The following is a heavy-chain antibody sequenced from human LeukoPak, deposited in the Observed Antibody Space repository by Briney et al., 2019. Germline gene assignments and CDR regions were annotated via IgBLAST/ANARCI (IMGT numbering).Heavy chain of an antibody. CDR2: IYYSGST. D-gene: IGHD3-22*01. J-gene: IGHJ4*02. CDR3: ARAYYYDSSALDY. CDR1: GGPISSGDYY. Sequence: SETLSLTCTVSGGPISSGDYYWSWIRQPPGKGLEWIGYIYYSGSTYYNPSLKSRVTISVDTSKKQFSLTLSSVTAADTAVYYCARAYYYDSSALDYWGQGTLVTVSS. V-gene: IGHV4-30-4*01.